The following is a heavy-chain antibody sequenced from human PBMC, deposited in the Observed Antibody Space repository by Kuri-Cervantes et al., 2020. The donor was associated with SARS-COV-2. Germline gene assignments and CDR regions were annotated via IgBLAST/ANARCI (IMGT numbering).Heavy chain of an antibody. V-gene: IGHV4-59*12. CDR1: GGSISSYY. D-gene: IGHD4-11*01. J-gene: IGHJ4*02. Sequence: SETLSLTCTVSGGSISSYYWSWIRQPPGKGLEWFGYIYYSGSTNYNPSLKSRVTISVDRSKNQFSLKLSSVTAADTAVYYCATYDLQYGYYFDYWGQGTLVTVSS. CDR2: IYYSGST. CDR3: ATYDLQYGYYFDY.